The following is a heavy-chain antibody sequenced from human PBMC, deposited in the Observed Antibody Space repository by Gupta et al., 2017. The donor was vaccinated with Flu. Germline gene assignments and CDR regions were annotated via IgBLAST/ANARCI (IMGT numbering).Heavy chain of an antibody. V-gene: IGHV1-2*02. CDR3: ARESAQQVVVGPYNYHGVDV. CDR2: INPNSGGT. J-gene: IGHJ6*02. D-gene: IGHD6-6*01. Sequence: WVRQAPGQGLEWVGWINPNSGGTNYAQRFQGRVTMTRDTSTSTIYMELRSLRSDDTAMYDCARESAQQVVVGPYNYHGVDVWGQGTTVIVPS.